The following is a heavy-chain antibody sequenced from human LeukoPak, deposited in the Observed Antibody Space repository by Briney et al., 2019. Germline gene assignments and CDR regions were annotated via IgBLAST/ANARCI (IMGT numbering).Heavy chain of an antibody. D-gene: IGHD5-24*01. V-gene: IGHV3-11*01. CDR3: AKRDDSYYYYYMDV. CDR1: GFTFSDYY. CDR2: ISSSGSTI. J-gene: IGHJ6*03. Sequence: GGSLRLSCAASGFTFSDYYMSWIRQAPGKGLEWVSYISSSGSTIYYADSVKGRFTISRDNSKNTLYLQMNSLRAEDTAVYYCAKRDDSYYYYYMDVWGKGTTVTVSS.